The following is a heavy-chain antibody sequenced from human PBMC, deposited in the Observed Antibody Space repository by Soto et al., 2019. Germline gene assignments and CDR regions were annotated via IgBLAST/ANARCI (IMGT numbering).Heavy chain of an antibody. CDR1: GFTFSSYA. CDR2: ISGSGGST. V-gene: IGHV3-23*01. CDR3: AKEIHLVVAAAPSFDY. D-gene: IGHD2-15*01. J-gene: IGHJ4*02. Sequence: PGGSLRLSCAASGFTFSSYAMSWVRQAPGKGLEWVSAISGSGGSTYYADSVKGRFTISRDNSKNTLYLQMNSLRAEDTAVYYCAKEIHLVVAAAPSFDYWGQALLGTVSS.